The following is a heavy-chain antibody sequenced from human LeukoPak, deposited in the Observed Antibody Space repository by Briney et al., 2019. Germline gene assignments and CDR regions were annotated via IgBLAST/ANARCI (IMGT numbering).Heavy chain of an antibody. D-gene: IGHD3-22*01. Sequence: PSETLSLTCTVSGGSISSSSYYWGWIRQPPGKGLEWIGSIYYSGSTYYNPSLKSRVTISVDTSKNQFSLKLSSVTAADTAVYYCARDGDDSSYWGQGTLVTVSS. CDR1: GGSISSSSYY. J-gene: IGHJ4*02. CDR3: ARDGDDSSY. V-gene: IGHV4-39*07. CDR2: IYYSGST.